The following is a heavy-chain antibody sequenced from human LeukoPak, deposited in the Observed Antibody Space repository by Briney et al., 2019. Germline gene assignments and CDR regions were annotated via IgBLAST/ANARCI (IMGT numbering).Heavy chain of an antibody. J-gene: IGHJ4*02. CDR1: GFTFSNAW. Sequence: GGSLRLSCAASGFTFSNAWMSWVRQAPGKGLEWVSAISGSGGSTYYADSVKGRFTISRDNSKNTLYLQMSSLRAEDTAVYYCARDDYGANERDWGQGTLVTVSS. CDR3: ARDDYGANERD. D-gene: IGHD4-23*01. V-gene: IGHV3-23*01. CDR2: ISGSGGST.